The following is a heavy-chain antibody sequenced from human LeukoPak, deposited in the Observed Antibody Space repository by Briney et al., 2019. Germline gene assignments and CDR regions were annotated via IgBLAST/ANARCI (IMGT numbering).Heavy chain of an antibody. D-gene: IGHD6-6*01. Sequence: NPSETLSLTCTVSGGSISSSSYYWGWIRQPPGKGLEWIGSIYYSGSTYYNPSLKSRVTISVDTSKNQFSLELSSVTAADTAVYYCARQGSSSADYWGQGTLVTVSS. CDR3: ARQGSSSADY. V-gene: IGHV4-39*01. CDR2: IYYSGST. J-gene: IGHJ4*02. CDR1: GGSISSSSYY.